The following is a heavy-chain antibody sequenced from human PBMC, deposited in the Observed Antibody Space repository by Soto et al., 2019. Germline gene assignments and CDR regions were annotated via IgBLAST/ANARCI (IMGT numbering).Heavy chain of an antibody. CDR3: TRGRSMIANDDFEY. Sequence: QVQLVESGGGVVQPGTSLRLSCAASGFAVSSYSMHWVRQAPGKGLEWVADMSFDGNSKYFADSVKGRFKISRDTSKNTWSLEMESLGVEDSALYHCTRGRSMIANDDFEYWGQVTQGTVS. CDR1: GFAVSSYS. D-gene: IGHD2-21*01. V-gene: IGHV3-30-3*01. CDR2: MSFDGNSK. J-gene: IGHJ4*02.